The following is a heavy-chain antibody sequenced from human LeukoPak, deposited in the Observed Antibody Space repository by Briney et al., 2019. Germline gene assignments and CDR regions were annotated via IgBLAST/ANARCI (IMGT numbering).Heavy chain of an antibody. J-gene: IGHJ3*02. V-gene: IGHV4-59*01. D-gene: IGHD5-24*01. CDR2: IYYSGST. CDR1: GGSINSYY. CDR3: ARDHDGSDAFDI. Sequence: SETLSLTCTVSGGSINSYYWSWIRQPPGKGLEWIGYIYYSGSTNYNPSLKSRVTISVDTSKNQFSLKLSSVTAADTAVYYCARDHDGSDAFDIWGQGTMVTVSS.